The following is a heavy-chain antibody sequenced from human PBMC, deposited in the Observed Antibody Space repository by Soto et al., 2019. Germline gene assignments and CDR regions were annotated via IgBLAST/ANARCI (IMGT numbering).Heavy chain of an antibody. D-gene: IGHD3-9*01. CDR1: GFSLSTSGVG. J-gene: IGHJ3*02. Sequence: QITLKESGPTLVKPTQTLTLTCTFSGFSLSTSGVGVGWIRQPPGKALEWLSLIYWDDDKRYSPSLKSRLTITTDTSKNQVVLTMTNMDPVDTATYYCAQGFTGRGTFDIWGQGTMVTVSS. CDR2: IYWDDDK. CDR3: AQGFTGRGTFDI. V-gene: IGHV2-5*02.